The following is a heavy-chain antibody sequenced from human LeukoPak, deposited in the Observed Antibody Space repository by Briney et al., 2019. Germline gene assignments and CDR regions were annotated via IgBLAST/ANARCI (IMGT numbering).Heavy chain of an antibody. J-gene: IGHJ4*02. V-gene: IGHV1-69*05. CDR1: GGTFSSYA. CDR2: IIPIFGTA. Sequence: SVKVSCKASGGTFSSYAISWVRQAPGQGLEWMGGIIPIFGTANYAQKFQGRVAITTDESTSTAYMELSSLRSEDTAVYYCARDQEPDGDYQGLLGYWGQGTLVTVSS. D-gene: IGHD4-17*01. CDR3: ARDQEPDGDYQGLLGY.